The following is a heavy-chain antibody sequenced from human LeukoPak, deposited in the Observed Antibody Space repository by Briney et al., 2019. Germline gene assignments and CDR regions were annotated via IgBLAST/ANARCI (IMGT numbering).Heavy chain of an antibody. D-gene: IGHD4-17*01. CDR3: ARDFDGPRASDY. CDR2: TNTDGSYS. CDR1: GFTFSYFW. J-gene: IGHJ4*02. Sequence: GGSLRLSCAASGFTFSYFWMHWFRQTPGKGLVWVSCTNTDGSYSSCADSVKGRFTISRDNVRNTLYLQMSSLRAEDSAVYYCARDFDGPRASDYWGQGISVTVSS. V-gene: IGHV3-74*01.